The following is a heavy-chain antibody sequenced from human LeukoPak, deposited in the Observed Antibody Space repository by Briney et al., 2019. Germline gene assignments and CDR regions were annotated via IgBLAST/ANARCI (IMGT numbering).Heavy chain of an antibody. V-gene: IGHV4-30-4*01. J-gene: IGHJ3*02. CDR1: GGPIRSGDYT. CDR3: ARDRIVVVPAAMPDAFDI. D-gene: IGHD2-2*01. CDR2: MYYSGST. Sequence: SEPLSFTCTVSGGPIRSGDYTWSSIRQARGKCRSWIWYMYYSGSTYYNPSLKSRVTISVDTSKNQFSLKLSSVTAADTAVYYCARDRIVVVPAAMPDAFDIWGQGTMVTVSS.